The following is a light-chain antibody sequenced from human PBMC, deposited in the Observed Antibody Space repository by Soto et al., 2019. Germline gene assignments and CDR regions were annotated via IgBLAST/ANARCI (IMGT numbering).Light chain of an antibody. V-gene: IGKV1-5*01. CDR1: QSISTW. CDR3: QQYKTYTT. J-gene: IGKJ2*01. Sequence: DIELRQSPSTLSASVGDRVTITCRASQSISTWLVWYQQKPGKAPKVLIYDASSLQSGVPSRFSGHGSGTDFTLTISSLQPDDSAIYYCQQYKTYTTFGQGTKVDIK. CDR2: DAS.